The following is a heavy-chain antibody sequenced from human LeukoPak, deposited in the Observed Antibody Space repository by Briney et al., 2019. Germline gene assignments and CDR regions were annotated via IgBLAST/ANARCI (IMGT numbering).Heavy chain of an antibody. CDR2: NNAGNGNT. D-gene: IGHD3-10*01. Sequence: GASVTVSCKTSVYTFTSYVIHWVRQAPGQRLEWMGWNNAGNGNTEYSQKFQGRVTIARDTSASTAYMELSSLRSEDTAVYYCARDHFYGSGTYNYFDYWGQGTLVTVSS. CDR3: ARDHFYGSGTYNYFDY. J-gene: IGHJ4*02. V-gene: IGHV1-3*01. CDR1: VYTFTSYV.